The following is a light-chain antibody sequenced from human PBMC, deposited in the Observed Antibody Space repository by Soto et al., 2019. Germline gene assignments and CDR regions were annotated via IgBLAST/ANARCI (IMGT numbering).Light chain of an antibody. CDR3: QQYDDWPLT. CDR1: QSVGAN. V-gene: IGKV3-15*01. CDR2: NPS. Sequence: EIVMTQSPATLSVSPGEGATLSCRASQSVGANLAWYLQKPGQAPKLLLYNPSTRATGVPARFSGSGSGTDFTLTISSLQSEDFAIYDCQQYDDWPLTFGGGTRVEVK. J-gene: IGKJ4*01.